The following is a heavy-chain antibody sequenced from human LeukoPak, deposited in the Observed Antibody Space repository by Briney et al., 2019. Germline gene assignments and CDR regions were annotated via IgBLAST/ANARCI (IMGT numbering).Heavy chain of an antibody. CDR1: GFTFSSYW. D-gene: IGHD3-16*01. CDR3: ARDLGIPSAWDV. J-gene: IGHJ6*02. V-gene: IGHV3-21*01. Sequence: PGGSLRLSCAASGFTFSSYWMSWVRQAPGKGLEWVSSISSSSSYIYYADSVKGRFTISRDNAKNSLYLQMNSLRAEDTAVYYCARDLGIPSAWDVWGQGTTVTVSS. CDR2: ISSSSSYI.